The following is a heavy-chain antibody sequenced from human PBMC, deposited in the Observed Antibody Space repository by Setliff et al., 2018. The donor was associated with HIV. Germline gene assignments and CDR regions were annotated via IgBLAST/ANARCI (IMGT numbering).Heavy chain of an antibody. CDR3: ARGEKRFLEWLPLDYYYYYYMDV. D-gene: IGHD3-3*01. J-gene: IGHJ6*03. V-gene: IGHV1-24*01. CDR1: GFTLSEVS. CDR2: FDPQDGET. Sequence: GASVKVSCKVFGFTLSEVSIHWVRQAPGKGLEWMGYFDPQDGETVYAQKFQGRVTMTEDTSTDTAYMELSSLRSEDTAVYYCARGEKRFLEWLPLDYYYYYYMDVWGKGITVTVSS.